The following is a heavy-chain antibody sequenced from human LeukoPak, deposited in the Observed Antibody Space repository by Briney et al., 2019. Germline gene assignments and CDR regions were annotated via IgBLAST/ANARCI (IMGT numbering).Heavy chain of an antibody. V-gene: IGHV3-23*01. CDR3: ARDLRLFRLVAIDY. J-gene: IGHJ4*02. CDR1: GFTFNIHA. D-gene: IGHD6-6*01. Sequence: GGSLRLSCVASGFTFNIHAMSWVRQAPGKGLEWVSTIGGVAVSSDYADSVRGRFSFSRDDSKNTVYLQMNSLRAEDTAVYYCARDLRLFRLVAIDYWGQGTLVTVSS. CDR2: IGGVAVSS.